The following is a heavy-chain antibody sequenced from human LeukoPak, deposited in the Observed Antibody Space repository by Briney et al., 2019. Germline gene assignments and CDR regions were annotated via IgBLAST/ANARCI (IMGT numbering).Heavy chain of an antibody. D-gene: IGHD5-18*01. V-gene: IGHV4-59*08. CDR2: ALYSGST. CDR1: GDSISSYY. Sequence: SETLSLTCTVSGDSISSYYWSWIRQPPGKGLDGIGYALYSGSTNYNPSLNSRATISVDTSKNQFSLKLSSVTAADTAVYYCARHRLGDTYGYDYWGQGALVTVSS. CDR3: ARHRLGDTYGYDY. J-gene: IGHJ4*02.